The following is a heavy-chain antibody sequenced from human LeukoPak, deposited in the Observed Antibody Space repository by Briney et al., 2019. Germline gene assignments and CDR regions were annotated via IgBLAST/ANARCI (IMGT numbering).Heavy chain of an antibody. D-gene: IGHD6-13*01. V-gene: IGHV3-21*01. CDR1: GFTFSSYS. CDR3: ARVPAAGYYYYYYMDV. CDR2: ISSSSSYI. Sequence: PGGSLRLSCAASGFTFSSYSMNWVRQAPGKGLEWVSSISSSSSYIYYADSVKGRFTISRDNAKNSLYLQMNSLRAEDTAVYYCARVPAAGYYYYYYMDVWGKGTTVTVSS. J-gene: IGHJ6*03.